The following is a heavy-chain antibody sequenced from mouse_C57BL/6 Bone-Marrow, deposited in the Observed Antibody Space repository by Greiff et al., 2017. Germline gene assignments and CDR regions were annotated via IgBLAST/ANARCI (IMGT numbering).Heavy chain of an antibody. CDR2: IDPSDSYT. J-gene: IGHJ2*01. CDR3: ARNWGDY. V-gene: IGHV1-69*01. D-gene: IGHD4-1*01. CDR1: GYTFTSYW. Sequence: QVQLQQPGAELVMPGASVKLSCKASGYTFTSYWMHWVKQRPGQGLAWIGEIDPSDSYTNYNQKFKGKSTLTVDKSSSTAYMQLSSLASEDSAVYYCARNWGDYWGQGTTLTVSS.